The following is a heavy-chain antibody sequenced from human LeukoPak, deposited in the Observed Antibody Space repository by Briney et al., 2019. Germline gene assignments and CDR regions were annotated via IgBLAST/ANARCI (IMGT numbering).Heavy chain of an antibody. D-gene: IGHD6-6*01. V-gene: IGHV4-39*01. CDR1: GGSISSSSYF. Sequence: PADTLSLTCTVSGGSISSSSYFWGWIRQPPGRGLEWIESIYYSGSTYYNPSLKSRVIISVDTSKNQFSLKLSSVTAADTAVYYCARSQHEYSSSVPWFDPWGQGTLVTLPS. J-gene: IGHJ5*02. CDR3: ARSQHEYSSSVPWFDP. CDR2: IYYSGST.